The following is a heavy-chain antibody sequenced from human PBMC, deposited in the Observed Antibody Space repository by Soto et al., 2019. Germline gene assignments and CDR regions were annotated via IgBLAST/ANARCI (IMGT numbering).Heavy chain of an antibody. V-gene: IGHV3-48*03. CDR3: ARGDDFWRGMGVDYYYGMDV. Sequence: EVQLVESGGGLVQPGGSLRLSCAASGFTFSSYEMNWVRQAPGKGLEWVSYISTSGSTIYYADSVKGRFTISRDNAKNTLYPQMNSLRAEDTAVYYCARGDDFWRGMGVDYYYGMDVWGQGTTVTVSS. D-gene: IGHD3-3*01. J-gene: IGHJ6*02. CDR1: GFTFSSYE. CDR2: ISTSGSTI.